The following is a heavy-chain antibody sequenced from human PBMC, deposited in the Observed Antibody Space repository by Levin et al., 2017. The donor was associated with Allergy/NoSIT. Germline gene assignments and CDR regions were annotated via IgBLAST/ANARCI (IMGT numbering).Heavy chain of an antibody. V-gene: IGHV3-33*01. J-gene: IGHJ4*02. CDR2: IWYDGSNK. CDR3: AREFAVAGTVGVDY. Sequence: GESLKISCAASGFTFSSYGMHWVRQAPGKGLEWVAVIWYDGSNKYYADSVKGRFTISRDNSKNTLYLQMNSLRAEDTAVYYCAREFAVAGTVGVDYWGQGTLVTVSS. CDR1: GFTFSSYG. D-gene: IGHD6-19*01.